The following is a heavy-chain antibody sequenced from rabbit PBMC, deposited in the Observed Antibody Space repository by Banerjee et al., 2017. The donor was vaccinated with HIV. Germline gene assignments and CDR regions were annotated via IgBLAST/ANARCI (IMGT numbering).Heavy chain of an antibody. V-gene: IGHV1S7*01. Sequence: QLKESGGGLVQPGGSLKLSCKASGFDFSAYYMSWVRQAPGKGLEWIGYIDPLAGNTCCASWVNGRFTISSHNAQNTLYLQLNSLTAADTATYFCARGMGASSSGYYDYFNLWGPGTLVTVS. J-gene: IGHJ4*01. CDR3: ARGMGASSSGYYDYFNL. D-gene: IGHD1-1*01. CDR2: IDPLAGNT. CDR1: GFDFSAYY.